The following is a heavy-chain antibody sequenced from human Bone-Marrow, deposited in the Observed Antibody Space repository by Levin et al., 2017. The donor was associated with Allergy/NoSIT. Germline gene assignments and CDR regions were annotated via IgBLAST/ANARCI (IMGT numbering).Heavy chain of an antibody. J-gene: IGHJ4*02. CDR3: ARQAQVAGPGIDY. V-gene: IGHV5-51*01. CDR2: ICPDDSDT. Sequence: GESLKISCQGSGYSFTKYWIGWVRQMPGKGLEWMGIICPDDSDTRYDPSFEGQVTISADKSINTAYLQWSSLKATDTAIYYCARQAQVAGPGIDYWDQGTLVTVSS. CDR1: GYSFTKYW. D-gene: IGHD6-19*01.